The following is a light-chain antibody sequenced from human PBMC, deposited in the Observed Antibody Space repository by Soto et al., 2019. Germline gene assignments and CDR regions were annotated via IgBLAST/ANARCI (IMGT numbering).Light chain of an antibody. J-gene: IGKJ1*01. V-gene: IGKV1-5*01. CDR2: DAS. Sequence: TIYCRASQSVSSSFLAWYQQKPGTAPKLMIYDASSLESGLPSRFSGSGSGTESILTISILQHDVFATYCCQHYNSYSEAFGQGTKVDNK. CDR3: QHYNSYSEA. CDR1: QSVSSS.